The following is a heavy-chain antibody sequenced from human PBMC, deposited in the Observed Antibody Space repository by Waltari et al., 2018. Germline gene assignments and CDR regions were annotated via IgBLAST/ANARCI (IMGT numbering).Heavy chain of an antibody. D-gene: IGHD2-15*01. CDR2: IKQDGSEE. CDR3: VRGAVDN. CDR1: GFTLSTHW. Sequence: EVQLVESGGGLVQPGGSLRLSWAAPGFTLSTHWMSWARQAPGKGLEWVANIKQDGSEEYYVDSVKGRFTISRDNAKNSLYLQMNSLRAEDSAVYHCVRGAVDNWGQGTLVTVSS. V-gene: IGHV3-7*01. J-gene: IGHJ4*02.